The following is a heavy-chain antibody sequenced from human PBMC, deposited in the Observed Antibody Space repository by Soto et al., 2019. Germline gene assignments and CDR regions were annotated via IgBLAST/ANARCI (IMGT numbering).Heavy chain of an antibody. CDR1: GFTFSSYG. CDR3: ARGTPLLPDS. Sequence: QVQLVESGGGVVQPGRSLRLSCAASGFTFSSYGMHWVRQAPGKGLEWVAVIWYDGSNKYYADSVKGRFTISRDNSTTTLYLQMDSLRAEDRSVYYCARGTPLLPDSWGQGTMVTVSS. V-gene: IGHV3-33*01. J-gene: IGHJ3*02. CDR2: IWYDGSNK. D-gene: IGHD2-15*01.